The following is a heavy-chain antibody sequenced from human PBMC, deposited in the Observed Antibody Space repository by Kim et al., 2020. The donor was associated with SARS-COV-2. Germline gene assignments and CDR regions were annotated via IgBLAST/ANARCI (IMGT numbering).Heavy chain of an antibody. D-gene: IGHD3-10*01. J-gene: IGHJ5*02. Sequence: VKGRFTSSRDNAKNSLYLQMNSLRAEDTAVYYCARDRAYYYGSGSPFDPWGQGTLVTVSS. CDR3: ARDRAYYYGSGSPFDP. V-gene: IGHV3-11*06.